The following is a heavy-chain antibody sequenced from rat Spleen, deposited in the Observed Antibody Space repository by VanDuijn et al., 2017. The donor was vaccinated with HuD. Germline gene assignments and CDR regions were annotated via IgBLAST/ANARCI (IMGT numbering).Heavy chain of an antibody. CDR2: ISYDGSST. Sequence: EVQLVESGGGLVQPGRSMKLSCAASGFTFSDYNMAWVRQAPNKGLEWVATISYDGSSTYYRDSVKGRFTISRDNAKSTLYLQMDSLRSEDTATYYCTTVIQGHGFAYWGQGTLVTVSS. CDR1: GFTFSDYN. V-gene: IGHV5-7*01. J-gene: IGHJ3*01. D-gene: IGHD1-1*01. CDR3: TTVIQGHGFAY.